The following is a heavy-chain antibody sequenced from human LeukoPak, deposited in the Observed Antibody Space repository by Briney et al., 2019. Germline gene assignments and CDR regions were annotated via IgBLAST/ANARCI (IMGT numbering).Heavy chain of an antibody. Sequence: SGGSLRLSCAASGFTFSGYWMSWVRQAPGKGLEWVANIKQGGSDKFYMDSVKGRFTISRDNAKNSLYLQMNSLRAEDTAVYSCARASGYCSGGTCQSFDYWGQGTLVTVSS. CDR3: ARASGYCSGGTCQSFDY. V-gene: IGHV3-7*01. CDR2: IKQGGSDK. CDR1: GFTFSGYW. D-gene: IGHD2-15*01. J-gene: IGHJ4*02.